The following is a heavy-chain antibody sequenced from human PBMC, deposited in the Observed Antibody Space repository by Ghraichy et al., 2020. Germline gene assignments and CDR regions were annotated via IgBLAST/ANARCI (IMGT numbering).Heavy chain of an antibody. CDR2: ISGSGGST. D-gene: IGHD5-18*01. CDR3: AKDPESNSYGYYFDY. V-gene: IGHV3-23*01. J-gene: IGHJ4*02. Sequence: GGSLRLSCAASGFTFSSYAMSWVRQAPGKGLEWVLVISGSGGSTYYADSVKGRFTISRDNSKNTLYLQMNGLRAEDTAVYYCAKDPESNSYGYYFDYWGQGTLVTVSS. CDR1: GFTFSSYA.